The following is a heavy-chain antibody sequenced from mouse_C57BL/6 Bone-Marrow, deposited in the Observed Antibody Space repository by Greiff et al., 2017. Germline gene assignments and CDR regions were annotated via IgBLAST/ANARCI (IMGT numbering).Heavy chain of an antibody. V-gene: IGHV1-26*01. CDR3: SRSGDCDPWYCDV. Sequence: EVQLQQSGPELVKPGASVKISCTASGYTFTDYYMNWVKQSHGKSLEWIGDINPNNGGTSYNQKFKGKATLTVDKSSSTAYMELRSLTSEDSAVYYCSRSGDCDPWYCDVWGTGTTVTVSS. CDR1: GYTFTDYY. D-gene: IGHD3-2*02. CDR2: INPNNGGT. J-gene: IGHJ1*03.